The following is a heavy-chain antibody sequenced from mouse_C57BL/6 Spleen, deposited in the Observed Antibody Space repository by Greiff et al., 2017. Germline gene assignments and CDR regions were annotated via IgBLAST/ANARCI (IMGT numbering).Heavy chain of an antibody. Sequence: QVQLKESGPGLVAPSQSLSITCTVSGFSLTSYAISWVRQPPRKGLEWLGVIWTGGGTNYNSALPSRLSISKDNSKSQVFIKMNRLQTDDTTRYYGARNYGSSYWYFDVWGTGTTVTVAA. V-gene: IGHV2-9-1*01. CDR3: ARNYGSSYWYFDV. D-gene: IGHD1-1*01. J-gene: IGHJ1*03. CDR1: GFSLTSYA. CDR2: IWTGGGT.